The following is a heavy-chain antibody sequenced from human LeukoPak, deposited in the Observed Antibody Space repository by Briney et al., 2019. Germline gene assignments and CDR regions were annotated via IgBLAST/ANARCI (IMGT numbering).Heavy chain of an antibody. V-gene: IGHV4-59*12. CDR2: ISYSGST. CDR1: GGSISSYY. J-gene: IGHJ4*02. CDR3: ARRRVYSGSGEFDF. D-gene: IGHD5-12*01. Sequence: PSETLSLTCTVSGGSISSYYWSWIRQPPGKGLEWIGYISYSGSTNYNPSLKSRVTISVDTSKNQFSLKLSSVTAADTAVYYCARRRVYSGSGEFDFWGQGTLVTVSS.